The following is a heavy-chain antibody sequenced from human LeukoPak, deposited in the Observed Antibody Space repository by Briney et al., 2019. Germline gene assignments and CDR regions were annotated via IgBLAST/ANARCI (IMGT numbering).Heavy chain of an antibody. Sequence: GGSLRLSCAASGFTFSSYSMSWVRQAPGKGLEWVSYISSSSSTIYYADSVKGRFTISRDNAKNSLYLQMNSLRAEDTAVYYCARLWDYGDHRSPLYFDLWGRGTLVTVSS. V-gene: IGHV3-48*04. CDR3: ARLWDYGDHRSPLYFDL. CDR2: ISSSSSTI. J-gene: IGHJ2*01. D-gene: IGHD4-17*01. CDR1: GFTFSSYS.